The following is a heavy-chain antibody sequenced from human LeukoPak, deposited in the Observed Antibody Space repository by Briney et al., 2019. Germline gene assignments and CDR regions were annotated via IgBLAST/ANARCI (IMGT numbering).Heavy chain of an antibody. CDR1: GFTFSSYA. D-gene: IGHD3-3*01. CDR3: ANVFRCTTRYDTLWFDP. J-gene: IGHJ5*02. CDR2: ISGSGSNT. Sequence: GGSLSLSCAASGFTFSSYAMSWVRQPTGKGLEWVSSISGSGSNTYYADSVKGRLTISRDNSKSTLYLQMNTLRAEDTAVYYCANVFRCTTRYDTLWFDPWGQGTLVTVSS. V-gene: IGHV3-23*01.